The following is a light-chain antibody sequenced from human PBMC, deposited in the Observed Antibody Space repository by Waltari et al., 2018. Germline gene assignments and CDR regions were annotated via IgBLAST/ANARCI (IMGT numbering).Light chain of an antibody. CDR1: QMSTIS. V-gene: IGKV3-11*01. CDR3: QQRRDWART. J-gene: IGKJ4*01. Sequence: CRDRQMSTISLDGYQHKPGQAPRLLIYDKANGATGSPARFSGSGCGTDVTRPISSLEPEDFAVYYCQQRRDWARTFGRGTELEIK. CDR2: DKA.